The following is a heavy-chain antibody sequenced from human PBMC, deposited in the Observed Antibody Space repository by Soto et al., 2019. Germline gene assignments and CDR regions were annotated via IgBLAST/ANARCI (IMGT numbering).Heavy chain of an antibody. CDR3: ASSPSKYSSSLYNWFDP. CDR1: GFTFSSYA. V-gene: IGHV3-23*01. Sequence: GGSLRLSCAASGFTFSSYAMSWVRQAPGKGLEWVSAISGSGGSTYYADSVKGRFTISRDNSKNTLYLQMNSLRAEDTAVYYCASSPSKYSSSLYNWFDPWGQGTLVTVSS. J-gene: IGHJ5*02. D-gene: IGHD6-13*01. CDR2: ISGSGGST.